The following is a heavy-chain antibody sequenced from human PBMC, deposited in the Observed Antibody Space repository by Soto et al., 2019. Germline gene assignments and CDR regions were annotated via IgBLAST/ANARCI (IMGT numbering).Heavy chain of an antibody. CDR1: GYTLTELS. J-gene: IGHJ4*02. D-gene: IGHD3-3*01. CDR3: AIDFWSGYYPD. V-gene: IGHV1-24*01. Sequence: ASVKVSCKVSGYTLTELSMHWVRQAPGKGLEWMGGFDPEGGETVYAQKFQGRVTMTEDTSTDTAYMELSSLRSEDTAVYYCAIDFWSGYYPDWGQGTLVTVSS. CDR2: FDPEGGET.